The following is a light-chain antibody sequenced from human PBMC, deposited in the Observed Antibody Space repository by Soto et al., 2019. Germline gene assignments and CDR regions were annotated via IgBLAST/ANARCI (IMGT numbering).Light chain of an antibody. Sequence: QSALTQPASVSGSPGQSITISCTGTNSDVGSYNLVSWYQQHPDKAPKLLVYGVSKRPSGVSDRFSGSKSGNTASLTISGLQAEDEADYYCCSYAGTSTLNVFGIGTKVTVL. V-gene: IGLV2-23*02. CDR3: CSYAGTSTLNV. J-gene: IGLJ1*01. CDR2: GVS. CDR1: NSDVGSYNL.